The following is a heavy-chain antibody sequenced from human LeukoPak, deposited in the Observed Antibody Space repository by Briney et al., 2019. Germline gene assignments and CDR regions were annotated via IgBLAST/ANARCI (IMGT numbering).Heavy chain of an antibody. CDR1: GFTVSSNY. CDR2: IYSGGNT. CDR3: AMGMTTVVPFDY. D-gene: IGHD4-23*01. V-gene: IGHV3-66*01. Sequence: RGSLRLSCAASGFTVSSNYMSWVRQAPGKGLEWVSVIYSGGNTYYADSVKGRFTISRDNSKNTLYLQMNSLRAEDTAVYYCAMGMTTVVPFDYWGQGTLVSVSS. J-gene: IGHJ4*02.